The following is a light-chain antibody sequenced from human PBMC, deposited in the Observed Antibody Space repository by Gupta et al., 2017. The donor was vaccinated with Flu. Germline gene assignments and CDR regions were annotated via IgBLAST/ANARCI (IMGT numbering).Light chain of an antibody. CDR3: QQDDLSPDT. CDR2: GAS. V-gene: IGKV3-20*01. Sequence: NLSLSPGQSATLSCRTSQTLRRNFLAWFQQKPGQAPRLLIYGASRRATGIPDRFSGSGSGTDFTLTISRLEPEDFAVYFCQQDDLSPDTFGHGTRVDV. J-gene: IGKJ3*01. CDR1: QTLRRNF.